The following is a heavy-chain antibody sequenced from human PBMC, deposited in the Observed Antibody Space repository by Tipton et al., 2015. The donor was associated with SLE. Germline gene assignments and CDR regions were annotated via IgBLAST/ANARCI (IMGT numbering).Heavy chain of an antibody. CDR2: INHSGST. V-gene: IGHV4-34*01. CDR3: ARVRVTIFGVVIRPFDY. CDR1: GGSFSGYY. J-gene: IGHJ4*02. Sequence: GLVKPSETLSLTCAVYGGSFSGYYWSWIRQPPGKGLEWIGEINHSGSTNYNPSLKSRVTISVDTSKNQFSLKLSSVTAADTAVYYCARVRVTIFGVVIRPFDYWGQGTLVTVSS. D-gene: IGHD3-3*01.